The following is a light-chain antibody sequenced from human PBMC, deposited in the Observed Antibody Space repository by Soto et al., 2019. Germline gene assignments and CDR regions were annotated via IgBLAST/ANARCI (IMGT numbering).Light chain of an antibody. Sequence: EIVMTQSPATLSVSPGERATVYCRASQSVRSNLAWYQQKPGQAPRLLIYAASSRAPGIPARFSGSGSGTEFTLTISSLQSEDFAVYYCQQYSDWPPWTFGQGTKVDIK. V-gene: IGKV3D-15*01. J-gene: IGKJ1*01. CDR3: QQYSDWPPWT. CDR1: QSVRSN. CDR2: AAS.